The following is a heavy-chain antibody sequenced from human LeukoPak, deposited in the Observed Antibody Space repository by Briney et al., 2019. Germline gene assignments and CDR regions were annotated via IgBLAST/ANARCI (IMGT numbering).Heavy chain of an antibody. V-gene: IGHV3-30*02. CDR2: IRYDGSNK. CDR3: AKDSGSFDFWSGYWVDY. CDR1: GFTFSSYG. D-gene: IGHD3-3*01. J-gene: IGHJ4*02. Sequence: GGSLRLSCAASGFTFSSYGMHWVRQAPGKGLEWVAFIRYDGSNKYYADSVKGRFTISRDNSKNTLYLQMNSLRAEDTAVYYCAKDSGSFDFWSGYWVDYWGQGTLVTVSS.